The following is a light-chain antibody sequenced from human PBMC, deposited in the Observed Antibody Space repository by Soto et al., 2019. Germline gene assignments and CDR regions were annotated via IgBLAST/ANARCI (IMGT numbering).Light chain of an antibody. CDR3: AAWDDTLKSVV. Sequence: QPVLTQPPSASGTPGQRVTVSCSGSSSNIGSDNVNWYQQLPGTAPKLLIYNNNQRPSGVPDRFSGSKSGTSASLAISGLQSEDEGDYYCAAWDDTLKSVVFGGGTKLTVL. CDR2: NNN. CDR1: SSNIGSDN. V-gene: IGLV1-44*01. J-gene: IGLJ2*01.